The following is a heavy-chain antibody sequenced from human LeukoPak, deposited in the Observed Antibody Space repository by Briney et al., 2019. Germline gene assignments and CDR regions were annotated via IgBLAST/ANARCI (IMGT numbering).Heavy chain of an antibody. V-gene: IGHV4-38-2*02. CDR1: GYSISSGYY. J-gene: IGHJ4*02. CDR2: IYHSGST. CDR3: ARGFLPAAPFDY. Sequence: SETLSLTCTVSGYSISSGYYWGWIRQPPGKGLEWIGSIYHSGSTYYNPSLKSRVTISVDTSKNQFSLKLSSVTAADTAVYYCARGFLPAAPFDYWGQGTLVTVSS. D-gene: IGHD2-2*01.